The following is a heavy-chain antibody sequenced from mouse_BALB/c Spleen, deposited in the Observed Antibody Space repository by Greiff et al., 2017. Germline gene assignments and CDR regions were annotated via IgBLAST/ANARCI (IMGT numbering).Heavy chain of an antibody. D-gene: IGHD1-2*01. J-gene: IGHJ2*01. CDR2: ISTYYGDA. Sequence: VQGVESGAELVRPGVSVKISCKGSGYTFTDYAMHWVKQSHAKSLEWIGVISTYYGDASYNQKFKGKATMTVDKSSSTAYMELARLTSEDSAIYYCARGDSINFDYWGQGTTLTVSS. V-gene: IGHV1S137*01. CDR3: ARGDSINFDY. CDR1: GYTFTDYA.